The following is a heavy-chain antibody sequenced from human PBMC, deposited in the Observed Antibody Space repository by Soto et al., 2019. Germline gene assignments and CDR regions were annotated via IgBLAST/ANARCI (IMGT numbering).Heavy chain of an antibody. CDR2: MNPNSGNT. J-gene: IGHJ4*02. CDR1: GYTFTSYD. CDR3: ARASRVAATRFFDY. D-gene: IGHD2-15*01. Sequence: QVQLVQSGAEVKKPGASVKVSCKASGYTFTSYDINWVRQATGQGLEWMGWMNPNSGNTGYAQKFQGRFPITRNTSISTAYMELRSLRSEDTAVYYCARASRVAATRFFDYWGQGTLVTVSS. V-gene: IGHV1-8*01.